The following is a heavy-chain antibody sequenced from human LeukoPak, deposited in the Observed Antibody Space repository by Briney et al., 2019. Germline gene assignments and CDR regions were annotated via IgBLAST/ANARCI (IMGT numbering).Heavy chain of an antibody. D-gene: IGHD3-10*01. CDR2: IFYSENT. CDR3: ARVYAVGGSGLETFDY. J-gene: IGHJ4*02. V-gene: IGHV4-30-4*01. Sequence: PSETLSLTCTVSGDSVTTAHLYWSWIRQPPGKGLEWIGYIFYSENTSYNPSLQSRATISLDTSKNQVSLELTSVTVADTAVYYCARVYAVGGSGLETFDYWGQGTLVTVSS. CDR1: GDSVTTAHLY.